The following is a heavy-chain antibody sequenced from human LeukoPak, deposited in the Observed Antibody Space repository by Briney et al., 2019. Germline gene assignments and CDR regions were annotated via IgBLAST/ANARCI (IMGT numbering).Heavy chain of an antibody. V-gene: IGHV3-33*01. J-gene: IGHJ6*02. CDR2: LWDDGRNK. CDR3: ARDLENSSRWSRYYYYGMDV. Sequence: PVGSLRLSCAASVFTFSSYVMHCVRQAPGTGLEWLAVLWDDGRNKDYADSVKGPFTISRDNAKHSLYLQLNSMTDEDTAVYSRARDLENSSRWSRYYYYGMDVWGQGTTVTVSS. D-gene: IGHD6-13*01. CDR1: VFTFSSYV.